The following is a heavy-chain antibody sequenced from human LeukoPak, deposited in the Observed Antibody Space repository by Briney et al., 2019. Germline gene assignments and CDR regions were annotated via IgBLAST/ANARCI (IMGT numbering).Heavy chain of an antibody. CDR2: FDPEDGET. CDR3: ASAVTTPEDYYYYGMDV. J-gene: IGHJ6*02. Sequence: ASVKVSCKVSGYTLTELSMHWVRQAPGKGLEWVGGFDPEDGETIYAQKFQGRVTMTEDTSTDTAYMELSSLRSEDTAVYYCASAVTTPEDYYYYGMDVWGQGTTVTVSS. D-gene: IGHD4-17*01. V-gene: IGHV1-24*01. CDR1: GYTLTELS.